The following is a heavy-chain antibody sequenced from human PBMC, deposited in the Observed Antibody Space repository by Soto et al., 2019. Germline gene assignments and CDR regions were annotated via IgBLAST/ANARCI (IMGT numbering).Heavy chain of an antibody. Sequence: ASVKVSCKVSGYTLTELSMHWVRQAPGKGLEWMGGFDPEDGETIYAQKFQGRVTMTGDTSTSTVYMELSSLRSEDTAVYYCARDGTYYDFWSGKNNYYYYYMDVWGKGTTVTVSS. D-gene: IGHD3-3*01. CDR1: GYTLTELS. CDR2: FDPEDGET. CDR3: ARDGTYYDFWSGKNNYYYYYMDV. J-gene: IGHJ6*03. V-gene: IGHV1-24*01.